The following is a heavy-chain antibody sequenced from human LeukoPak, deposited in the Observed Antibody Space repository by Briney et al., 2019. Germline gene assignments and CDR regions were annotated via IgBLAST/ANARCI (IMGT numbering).Heavy chain of an antibody. CDR2: IKGDGSKK. D-gene: IGHD5-12*01. J-gene: IGHJ5*02. V-gene: IGHV3-7*01. Sequence: GGSLRLSCVASEFTFSNYWMTWVRQAPGKGLEWVANIKGDGSKKHYLGSVEGRFTISRDNAKNSLYLQMNSLRAEDTAVYYCARLRGYSGYGGLREGWFDPWAREPWSPSPQ. CDR3: ARLRGYSGYGGLREGWFDP. CDR1: EFTFSNYW.